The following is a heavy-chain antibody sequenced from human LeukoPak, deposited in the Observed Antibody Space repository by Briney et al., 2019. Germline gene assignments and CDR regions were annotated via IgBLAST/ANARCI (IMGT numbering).Heavy chain of an antibody. J-gene: IGHJ4*02. Sequence: SSETLSLTCTVSGGSISSGSYYWSWIRQPAGKGLEWIGRIYTSGSTNYNPSLKSRVTISVDTSKNQFSLKLSSVTAADTAVYYCATEDYGDYSFSGYWGQGTLVTVSS. D-gene: IGHD4-17*01. CDR1: GGSISSGSYY. CDR3: ATEDYGDYSFSGY. CDR2: IYTSGST. V-gene: IGHV4-61*02.